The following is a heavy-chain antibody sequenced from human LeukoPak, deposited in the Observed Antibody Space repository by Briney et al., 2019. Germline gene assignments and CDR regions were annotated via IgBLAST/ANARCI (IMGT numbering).Heavy chain of an antibody. V-gene: IGHV3-30-3*01. J-gene: IGHJ6*02. D-gene: IGHD2-2*01. CDR2: ISYDGSSK. CDR3: ARGGSPTSSLYYGMDV. Sequence: GRSLRLSCAASGFTFSSYAMHWVRQAPGKGLEWVAVISYDGSSKYYADSVKGRFTISRDNSKNTLYLQMNSLRAEDTAVYYCARGGSPTSSLYYGMDVWGQGTTVTVSS. CDR1: GFTFSSYA.